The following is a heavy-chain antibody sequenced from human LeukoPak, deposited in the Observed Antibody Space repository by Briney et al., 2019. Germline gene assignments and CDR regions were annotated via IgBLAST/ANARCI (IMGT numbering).Heavy chain of an antibody. CDR2: ISSSSTYI. V-gene: IGHV3-21*01. Sequence: PGGSLRLSCAASGFNFNIYSMYWVRQAPGKGLEWVSSISSSSTYIFDADSVKGRFTISRDNAKSSVYLQMNDLRAEDTAVYYCASRNWRWGQGTLVTVSS. CDR3: ASRNWR. J-gene: IGHJ4*02. CDR1: GFNFNIYS.